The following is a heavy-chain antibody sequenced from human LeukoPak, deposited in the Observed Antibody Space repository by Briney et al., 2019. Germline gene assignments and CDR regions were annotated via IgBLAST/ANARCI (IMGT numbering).Heavy chain of an antibody. Sequence: SETLSLTCAVYGGSFSGHDWSWIRLPPGKGLEWIGYMYYSGSTKYNSSLKSRVTISVDTSKNQFSLKLSSVTAADTAVYYCARNGAVDWDAEYAFDIWGQGTWVTVSS. J-gene: IGHJ3*02. CDR3: ARNGAVDWDAEYAFDI. CDR1: GGSFSGHD. D-gene: IGHD3/OR15-3a*01. CDR2: MYYSGST. V-gene: IGHV4-59*11.